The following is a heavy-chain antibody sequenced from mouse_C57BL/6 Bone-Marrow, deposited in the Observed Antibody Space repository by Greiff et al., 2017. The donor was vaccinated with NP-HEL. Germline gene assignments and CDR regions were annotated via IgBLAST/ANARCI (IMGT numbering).Heavy chain of an antibody. CDR1: GFTFNTYA. Sequence: EVHLVESGGGLVQPKGSLKLSCAASGFTFNTYAMHWVRQAPGKGLEWVARIRRKSSNYATYYADSVKDRFTISRDDSQSMLYLQMNNLKTEDTAMYYCVRVGLLSPMDYWGQGTSVTVSS. V-gene: IGHV10-3*01. D-gene: IGHD3-1*01. J-gene: IGHJ4*01. CDR2: IRRKSSNYAT. CDR3: VRVGLLSPMDY.